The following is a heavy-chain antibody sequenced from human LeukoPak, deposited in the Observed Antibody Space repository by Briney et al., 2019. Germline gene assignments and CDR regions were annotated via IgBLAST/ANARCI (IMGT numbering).Heavy chain of an antibody. Sequence: GESLKISCKGSGYSFTSYWIGWVRQMPGKGLEWMGIIYPGDSDTRYSPSFQGQVTISADKSISTAYLQWSSLKASDTAMYYCARNRGYSYGSGGYYYMDVWGKGTTVTVSS. CDR1: GYSFTSYW. CDR3: ARNRGYSYGSGGYYYMDV. D-gene: IGHD5-18*01. J-gene: IGHJ6*03. CDR2: IYPGDSDT. V-gene: IGHV5-51*01.